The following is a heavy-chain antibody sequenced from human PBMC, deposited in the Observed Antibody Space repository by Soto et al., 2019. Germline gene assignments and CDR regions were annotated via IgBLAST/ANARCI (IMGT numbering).Heavy chain of an antibody. J-gene: IGHJ5*02. D-gene: IGHD3-3*01. CDR1: GYTFTSYA. Sequence: ASVKVSCNASGYTFTSYAMHWVRQSPGQRLEWMGWINAGNGNTKYSQKFQGRVTITRDTSASTAYMELSSLRSEDTAVYYCARSYDFWSGYYGPWFDPWGQGTLVTVSS. CDR3: ARSYDFWSGYYGPWFDP. V-gene: IGHV1-3*01. CDR2: INAGNGNT.